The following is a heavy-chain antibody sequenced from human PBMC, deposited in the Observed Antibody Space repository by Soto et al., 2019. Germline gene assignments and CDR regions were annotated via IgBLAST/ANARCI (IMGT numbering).Heavy chain of an antibody. CDR1: GFTVSNKY. Sequence: PGGSVRLSCAASGFTVSNKYMSWVRQAPGKGLQWVSVIYSGGNTYYADSVKGRFTISRDNSKNTLYLQMNSLRAEDTAMYYCVLGYSSGWFTFDYWGQGTLVTVSS. D-gene: IGHD6-19*01. CDR3: VLGYSSGWFTFDY. CDR2: IYSGGNT. J-gene: IGHJ4*02. V-gene: IGHV3-66*01.